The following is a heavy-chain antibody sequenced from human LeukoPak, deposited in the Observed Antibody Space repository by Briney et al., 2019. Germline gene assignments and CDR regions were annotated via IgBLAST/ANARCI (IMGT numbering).Heavy chain of an antibody. J-gene: IGHJ4*02. D-gene: IGHD1/OR15-1a*01. Sequence: PGGSLRLSCAASGFTFSSYAMHWVRQAPGKGLEWVAVISYDGSNKYYADSVKGRFTISRDNSKNTLYLQMNSLRAEDTAVYYCARAPDQQEFDYWGQGTLVRVSS. V-gene: IGHV3-30*04. CDR3: ARAPDQQEFDY. CDR2: ISYDGSNK. CDR1: GFTFSSYA.